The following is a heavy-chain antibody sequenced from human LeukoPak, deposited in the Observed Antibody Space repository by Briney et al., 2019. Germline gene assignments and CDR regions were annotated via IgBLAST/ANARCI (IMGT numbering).Heavy chain of an antibody. CDR3: ARKYSSSWSYAFDI. D-gene: IGHD6-13*01. J-gene: IGHJ3*02. V-gene: IGHV1-2*02. CDR1: AYTFTGYY. CDR2: INPNSGGT. Sequence: GASVKVSCKASAYTFTGYYIHWVRQAPGQGLEWMGWINPNSGGTNYAQKFQGRVIMTGDTSINTAYMELSSLRSEDTAVYYCARKYSSSWSYAFDIWGQGTMVTVSS.